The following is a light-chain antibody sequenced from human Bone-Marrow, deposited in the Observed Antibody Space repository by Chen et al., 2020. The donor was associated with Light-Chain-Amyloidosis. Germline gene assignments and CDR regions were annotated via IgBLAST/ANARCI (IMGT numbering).Light chain of an antibody. V-gene: IGKV1-33*01. CDR1: QDISNY. CDR3: QQYDNLPLT. CDR2: DAS. Sequence: DIQRTQSPSSPSASVGDRVTITCQASQDISNYLNWYQQKPGKAPKLLIYDASNLETGVPSRFSGSGSGADFTFTISSLQPVDIATYYCQQYDNLPLTFGGGTKVGIK. J-gene: IGKJ4*01.